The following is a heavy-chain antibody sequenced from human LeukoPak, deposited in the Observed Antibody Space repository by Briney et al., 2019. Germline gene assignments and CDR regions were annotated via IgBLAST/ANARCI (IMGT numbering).Heavy chain of an antibody. CDR3: AKDFYYSNLNYWYFDL. J-gene: IGHJ2*01. CDR2: IEKNGNT. Sequence: GGSLRLSCVVSGFTSSENWMHWVRQAPGEGLVWVSRIEKNGNTIYADSVKGRFTISRDNAKNTLYLQMNSLRAEDTAVYYCAKDFYYSNLNYWYFDLWGRGTLVTVSS. V-gene: IGHV3-74*01. D-gene: IGHD4-11*01. CDR1: GFTSSENW.